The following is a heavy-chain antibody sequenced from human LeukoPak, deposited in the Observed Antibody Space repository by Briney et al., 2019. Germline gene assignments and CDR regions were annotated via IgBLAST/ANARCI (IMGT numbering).Heavy chain of an antibody. D-gene: IGHD3-10*01. J-gene: IGHJ4*02. V-gene: IGHV1-8*01. CDR3: ARGRPPITMVRGGNFDY. Sequence: ASVKVSCKASGYTFTSYGINWVRQATGQGLEWMGWMNPNSGNTGYAQKFQGRVTMTRNTSISTAYMELSSLRSEDTAVYYCARGRPPITMVRGGNFDYWGQGTLVTVSS. CDR2: MNPNSGNT. CDR1: GYTFTSYG.